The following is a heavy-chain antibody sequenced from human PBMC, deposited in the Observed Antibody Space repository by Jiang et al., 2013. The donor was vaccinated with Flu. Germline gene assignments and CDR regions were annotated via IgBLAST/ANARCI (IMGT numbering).Heavy chain of an antibody. Sequence: GLVKPSGTLSLTCAVSGGSISSSNWWSWVRQPPGKGLEWIGEIYHSGSTNYNPSLKSRVTISVDKSKNQFSLKLSSVTAADTAVYYCASLVTEHYYDSSGLDIWGQGTLVTVSS. V-gene: IGHV4-4*02. CDR2: IYHSGST. CDR1: GGSISSSNW. CDR3: ASLVTEHYYDSSGLDI. J-gene: IGHJ4*02. D-gene: IGHD3-22*01.